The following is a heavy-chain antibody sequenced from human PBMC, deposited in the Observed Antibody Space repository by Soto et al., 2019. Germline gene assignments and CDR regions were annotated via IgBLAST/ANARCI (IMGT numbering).Heavy chain of an antibody. CDR1: GGTFSSYA. CDR2: IIPIFGTA. J-gene: IGHJ3*01. V-gene: IGHV1-69*13. D-gene: IGHD3-22*01. CDR3: ASWLILYYYDSSGYFPPAGDAFDV. Sequence: ASVKVSCKASGGTFSSYAISWVRQAPGQGLEWMGGIIPIFGTANYAQKFQDRVTITADESTSTAYMELSSLRSEDTAVYYCASWLILYYYDSSGYFPPAGDAFDVWGQGTMVTVSS.